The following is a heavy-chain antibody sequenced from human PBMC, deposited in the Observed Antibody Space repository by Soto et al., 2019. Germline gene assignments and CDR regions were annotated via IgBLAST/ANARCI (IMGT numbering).Heavy chain of an antibody. CDR3: ARDRVRGVNLYYYYGMDV. CDR2: INPNSGGT. CDR1: GYTFTGYY. D-gene: IGHD3-10*01. J-gene: IGHJ6*02. V-gene: IGHV1-2*02. Sequence: WASVKVSCKASGYTFTGYYMHWVRQAPGQGLEWMGWINPNSGGTNYAQKFQGRVTMTRDTSISIAYMELSRLRSDDTAVYYCARDRVRGVNLYYYYGMDVWGQGTTVTVSS.